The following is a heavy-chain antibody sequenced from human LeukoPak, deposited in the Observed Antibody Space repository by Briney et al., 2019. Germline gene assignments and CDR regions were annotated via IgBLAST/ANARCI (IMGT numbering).Heavy chain of an antibody. V-gene: IGHV3-48*03. CDR3: AKETGTRAEYFQH. CDR2: ISSSGSTI. J-gene: IGHJ1*01. Sequence: GGSLRLSCAASGFTFSSYEMNWVRQAPGKGLEWVSYISSSGSTIYYADSVKGRFTISRDNAKNSLYLQMNSLRAEDTALYYCAKETGTRAEYFQHWGQGTLVTVSS. CDR1: GFTFSSYE. D-gene: IGHD1-7*01.